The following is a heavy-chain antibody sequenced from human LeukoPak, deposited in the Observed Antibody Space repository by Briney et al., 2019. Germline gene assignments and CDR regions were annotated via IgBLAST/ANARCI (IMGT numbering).Heavy chain of an antibody. CDR1: GHTFTSYY. CDR3: ARQFYDYVWGSYRSNWFDP. V-gene: IGHV1-46*01. Sequence: ASVKVSCKASGHTFTSYYMHWVRRAPGQGLEWMGIINPSGGSTSYAQKFQGRVTMTRDTSTSTVYMELSSLRSEDTAVYYCARQFYDYVWGSYRSNWFDPWGQGTLVTVSS. J-gene: IGHJ5*02. CDR2: INPSGGST. D-gene: IGHD3-16*02.